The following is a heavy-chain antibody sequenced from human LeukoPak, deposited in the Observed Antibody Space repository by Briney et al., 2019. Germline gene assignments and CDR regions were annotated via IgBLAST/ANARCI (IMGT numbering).Heavy chain of an antibody. J-gene: IGHJ5*02. Sequence: PSETLSLTCAVYVGSFSGYYWSWIRQPPGKGLEWIGEINHSGSTNYNPSLKSRVTISVDTSKNQFSLKLSSVTAADTAVYYCARVGGYSGYLNTYNWFDPWGQGTLVTVSS. CDR1: VGSFSGYY. CDR3: ARVGGYSGYLNTYNWFDP. CDR2: INHSGST. D-gene: IGHD5-12*01. V-gene: IGHV4-34*01.